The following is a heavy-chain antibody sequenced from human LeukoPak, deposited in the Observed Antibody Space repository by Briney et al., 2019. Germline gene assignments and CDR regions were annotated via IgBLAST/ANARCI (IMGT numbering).Heavy chain of an antibody. Sequence: SETLSLTCTVSGGSISSYYWSWLRQPAGEGLEWIGRVYTSGNANYNPSLKSRVTMSLDTSKNQFSLKLNSVTAADTAVYYRAGLGGYCTNAVCYSTFDIWGQGTMVTVPS. CDR2: VYTSGNA. D-gene: IGHD2-8*01. V-gene: IGHV4-4*07. J-gene: IGHJ3*02. CDR3: AGLGGYCTNAVCYSTFDI. CDR1: GGSISSYY.